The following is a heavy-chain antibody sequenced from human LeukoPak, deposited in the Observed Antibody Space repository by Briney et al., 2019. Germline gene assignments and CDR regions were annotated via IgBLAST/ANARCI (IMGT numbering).Heavy chain of an antibody. CDR3: AREGYYYDSSGYYYVAFDY. J-gene: IGHJ4*02. CDR2: IYTSGST. Sequence: SETLSLTCTVSGGSISSYYWSWIRQPAGKGLEWIGRIYTSGSTNYNPPLKSRVTMSVDTSKNQFSLKLSSVTAADTAVYYCAREGYYYDSSGYYYVAFDYWGQGTLVTVSS. D-gene: IGHD3-22*01. CDR1: GGSISSYY. V-gene: IGHV4-4*07.